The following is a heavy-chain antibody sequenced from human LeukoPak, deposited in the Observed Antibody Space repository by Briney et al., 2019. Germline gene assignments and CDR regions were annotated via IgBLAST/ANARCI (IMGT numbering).Heavy chain of an antibody. CDR2: VYYSGST. D-gene: IGHD6-13*01. V-gene: IGHV4-59*08. CDR3: ARQRSSTWSLGY. CDR1: GVSISSYY. Sequence: SETLSLTCTVSGVSISSYYWSWIRQPPGKGLEWIGYVYYSGSTNYSPSLKSRVTISVDTSKNQFSLKLSSVTAADTAVYFCARQRSSTWSLGYWGQGTLVTVSS. J-gene: IGHJ4*02.